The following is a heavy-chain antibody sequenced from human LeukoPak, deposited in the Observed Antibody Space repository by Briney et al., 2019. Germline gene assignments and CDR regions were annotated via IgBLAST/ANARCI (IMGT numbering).Heavy chain of an antibody. Sequence: GGSLRLSCSASGFTFSRYTMHWVRQAPGKGLEWVALLAYDETFRYYADSVKGRFTISRDTAKTTLELQMNSLTTEDTALYYCAREADGFDIWGQGTMVTVSS. CDR2: LAYDETFR. V-gene: IGHV3-30*01. J-gene: IGHJ3*02. CDR1: GFTFSRYT. CDR3: AREADGFDI.